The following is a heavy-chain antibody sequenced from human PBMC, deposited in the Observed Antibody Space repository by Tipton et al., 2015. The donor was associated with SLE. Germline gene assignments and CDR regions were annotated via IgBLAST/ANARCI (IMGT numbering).Heavy chain of an antibody. CDR1: GYSISSGFY. Sequence: LRLSCTVSGYSISSGFYWGWIRQPPGKGLRWIGNIYHSGSTFYNPSLKSRVTISVDTSKNQFSLKLSSVTAADTAVYYCARGDGYNFDYWGQGTLVTVSS. J-gene: IGHJ4*02. V-gene: IGHV4-38-2*02. CDR2: IYHSGST. D-gene: IGHD5-24*01. CDR3: ARGDGYNFDY.